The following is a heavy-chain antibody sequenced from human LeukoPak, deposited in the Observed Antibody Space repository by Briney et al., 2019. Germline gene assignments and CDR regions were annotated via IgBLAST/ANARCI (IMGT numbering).Heavy chain of an antibody. V-gene: IGHV4-59*01. J-gene: IGHJ3*02. Sequence: PSETLSLTCTVSGGSLSSYYWRWIRQPPGKGLEWIWNIFYTGSTFYNPSLKSRVTMSVDTSKNRFSLKLSSVTAADTAVYYCARGGRVAVDAFDIWGQGTMVTVSS. D-gene: IGHD2-15*01. CDR3: ARGGRVAVDAFDI. CDR2: IFYTGST. CDR1: GGSLSSYY.